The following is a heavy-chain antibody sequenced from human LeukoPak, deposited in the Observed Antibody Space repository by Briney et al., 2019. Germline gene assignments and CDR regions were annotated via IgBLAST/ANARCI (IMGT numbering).Heavy chain of an antibody. CDR1: GGSISSGSYY. D-gene: IGHD3-10*01. J-gene: IGHJ5*02. CDR3: AREELYSENWFDP. Sequence: SQTLSLTCTVSGGSISSGSYYWSWIRQPAGKGLEWIGRIYTSGSTNYNPSLKSRVTISVDTSRNQFSLKLSSVTAADTAVYYCAREELYSENWFDPWGQGTLVTVSS. V-gene: IGHV4-61*02. CDR2: IYTSGST.